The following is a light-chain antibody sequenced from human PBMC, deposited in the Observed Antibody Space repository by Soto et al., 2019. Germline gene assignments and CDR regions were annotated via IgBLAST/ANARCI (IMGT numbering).Light chain of an antibody. Sequence: EIVLTQSPDTLSLSPGERATLSCRASQSVSSYLAWYQQKPGQPPRLLIYDASNRAAGIPARFSGSGSGTDFTLTFTSLEPEDCAVYYCQQRSNWPLTFGGGTTVEI. V-gene: IGKV3-11*01. CDR1: QSVSSY. CDR2: DAS. J-gene: IGKJ4*01. CDR3: QQRSNWPLT.